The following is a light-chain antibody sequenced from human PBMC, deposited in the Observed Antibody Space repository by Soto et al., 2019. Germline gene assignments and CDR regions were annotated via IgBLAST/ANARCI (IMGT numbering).Light chain of an antibody. CDR3: SSYTSGFYV. J-gene: IGLJ1*01. Sequence: QSALTQPASVSGSPGQSITISCTGTSSDVGGYNYVSWYQQHPGKAPKLMIYDVSDRPSGVSNRFSVSKSGNTASLTISGLQAEDEADYYCSSYTSGFYVFGTGTKLTVL. CDR2: DVS. V-gene: IGLV2-14*01. CDR1: SSDVGGYNY.